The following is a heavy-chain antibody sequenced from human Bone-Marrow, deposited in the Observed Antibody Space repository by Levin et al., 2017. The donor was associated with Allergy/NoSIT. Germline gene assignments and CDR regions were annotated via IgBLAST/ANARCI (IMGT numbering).Heavy chain of an antibody. CDR2: ISGSGGST. CDR3: AKDLGYYDILTGYYNFFSFDY. V-gene: IGHV3-23*01. J-gene: IGHJ4*02. CDR1: GFTFSSYA. Sequence: GGSLRLSCAASGFTFSSYAMSRVRQAPGKGLEWVSAISGSGGSTYYADSVKGRFTISRDNSKNTLYLQMNSLRAEDTAVYYCAKDLGYYDILTGYYNFFSFDYWGQGTLVTVSS. D-gene: IGHD3-9*01.